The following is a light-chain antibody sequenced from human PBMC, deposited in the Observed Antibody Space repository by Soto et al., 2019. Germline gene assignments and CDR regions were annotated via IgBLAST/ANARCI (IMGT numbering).Light chain of an antibody. CDR3: LQDYNYPLT. CDR2: ASS. J-gene: IGKJ4*01. Sequence: IQMTQSPSTLSASVGDRVTITCRASQDIRSDLGWYQQRPGKAPNLLIYASSSLQSGVPSRFSGSGSGTDFTLTISSLQPEDFATYYCLQDYNYPLTFGGGTKVDIK. V-gene: IGKV1-6*01. CDR1: QDIRSD.